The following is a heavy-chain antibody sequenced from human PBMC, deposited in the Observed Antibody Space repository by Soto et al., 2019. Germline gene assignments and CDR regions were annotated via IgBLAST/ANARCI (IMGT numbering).Heavy chain of an antibody. J-gene: IGHJ3*02. CDR2: IYYSGST. Sequence: PSETLSLTCTVSGGSISSYYWIWIRQPPGKGLEWIGYIYYSGSTNYNPSLKSRVTISVDTSKNQFSLKLNSVTAADTAVYYCARRFGGAFDIWGQGTMVTVSS. CDR1: GGSISSYY. D-gene: IGHD3-10*01. V-gene: IGHV4-59*08. CDR3: ARRFGGAFDI.